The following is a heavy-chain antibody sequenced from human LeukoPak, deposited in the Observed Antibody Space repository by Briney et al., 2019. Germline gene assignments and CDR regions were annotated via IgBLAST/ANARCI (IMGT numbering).Heavy chain of an antibody. CDR3: ARVRTVFFMVTGHDAFGI. J-gene: IGHJ3*02. CDR1: GYTFTGYY. V-gene: IGHV1-2*02. D-gene: IGHD5-18*01. Sequence: ASVKVSCKASGYTFTGYYMHWVRQAPGQGLEWMGWINPNSGGTNYAQKFQGRVTMTRDTSISTAYMELSRLRSDDTAVYYCARVRTVFFMVTGHDAFGIWGQGTMVTVSS. CDR2: INPNSGGT.